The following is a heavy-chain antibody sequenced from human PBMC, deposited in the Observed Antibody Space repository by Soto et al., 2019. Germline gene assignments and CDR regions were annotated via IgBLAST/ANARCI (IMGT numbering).Heavy chain of an antibody. J-gene: IGHJ6*02. V-gene: IGHV4-4*07. CDR2: IYSSGST. Sequence: SETLSLTCTVTGGTISGYYWTWIRQSAGGRLEWIGRIYSSGSTNYNPSLKSRVTISLDTSKNQFSLKLSSVTAADTAVYYCARGRLRGSGSYYYYYGMDVWGQGTTVTVS. CDR1: GGTISGYY. D-gene: IGHD3-10*01. CDR3: ARGRLRGSGSYYYYYGMDV.